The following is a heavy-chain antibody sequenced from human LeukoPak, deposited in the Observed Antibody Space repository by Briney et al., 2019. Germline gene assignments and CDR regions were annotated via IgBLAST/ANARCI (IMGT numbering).Heavy chain of an antibody. CDR3: AKDLTPYFENWFDP. D-gene: IGHD2/OR15-2a*01. CDR1: GFTFSSYS. V-gene: IGHV3-21*04. J-gene: IGHJ5*02. Sequence: PGGSLRLSCAASGFTFSSYSMNWVRQAPGKGLEWVSSISSSSSYIYYADSVKSRFTISRDNAKNSLYLQMNSLRAEDTAVYYCAKDLTPYFENWFDPWGQGTLVTVSS. CDR2: ISSSSSYI.